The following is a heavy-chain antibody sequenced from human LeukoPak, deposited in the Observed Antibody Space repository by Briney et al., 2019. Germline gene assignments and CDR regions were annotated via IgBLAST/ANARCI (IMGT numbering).Heavy chain of an antibody. CDR1: GFTFSDYY. D-gene: IGHD3-22*01. J-gene: IGHJ4*02. Sequence: TGGSLRLSCAASGFTFSDYYMSWIRQAPGKGLEWVSYISSSGSTIYYADSVRGRFTISRDNAKNSLYLQMNSLRAEDTAVYYCARELYYDSSQYWGQGTLVTVSS. CDR3: ARELYYDSSQY. V-gene: IGHV3-11*04. CDR2: ISSSGSTI.